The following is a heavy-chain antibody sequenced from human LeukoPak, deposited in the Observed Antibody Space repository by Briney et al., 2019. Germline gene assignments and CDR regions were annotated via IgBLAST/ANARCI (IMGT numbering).Heavy chain of an antibody. D-gene: IGHD3-10*01. J-gene: IGHJ4*02. CDR2: INPNSGGT. CDR3: ARGGHIITMVRGVITPSDY. Sequence: ASVKVSCKASGYTFTGYYVHWVRQAPGQGLEWMGWINPNSGGTNYAQKFQGWVTMTRDTSISTAYMELSRLRSDDTAVYYCARGGHIITMVRGVITPSDYWGQGTLVTVSS. V-gene: IGHV1-2*04. CDR1: GYTFTGYY.